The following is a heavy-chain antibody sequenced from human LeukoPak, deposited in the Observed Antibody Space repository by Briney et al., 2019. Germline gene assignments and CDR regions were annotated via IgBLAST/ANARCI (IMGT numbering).Heavy chain of an antibody. D-gene: IGHD1-26*01. CDR3: ARYSGSYSPELNFDY. CDR1: GYTFTNYW. Sequence: TGESLKISCKGSGYTFTNYWIGWVRQMPGKGLEWMGVIYPSDSDSRYSPSFQGQVTISGDKSISTAYLQWSSLKASDTAMYYCARYSGSYSPELNFDYWGQGTLVTVSS. J-gene: IGHJ4*02. V-gene: IGHV5-51*01. CDR2: IYPSDSDS.